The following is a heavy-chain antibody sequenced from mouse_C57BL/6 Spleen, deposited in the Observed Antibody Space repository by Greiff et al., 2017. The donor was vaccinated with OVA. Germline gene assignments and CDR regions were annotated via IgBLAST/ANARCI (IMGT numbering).Heavy chain of an antibody. D-gene: IGHD1-1*02. J-gene: IGHJ4*01. CDR1: GYTFTSYW. V-gene: IGHV1-69*01. CDR3: ARYGEGVDY. CDR2: IDPSDSYT. Sequence: QVQLQQPGAELVMPGASVKLSCKASGYTFTSYWMHWVKQRPGQGLEWIGEIDPSDSYTNYNQKFKGKSTLTVDKSSSTAYMQLSSLTSEDSAVYYGARYGEGVDYWGQGTSVTVSS.